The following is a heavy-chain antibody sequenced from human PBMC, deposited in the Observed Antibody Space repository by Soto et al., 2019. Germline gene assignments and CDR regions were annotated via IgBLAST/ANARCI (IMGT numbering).Heavy chain of an antibody. CDR3: ARDKPTSSLEWLSPNYYYYGMDV. J-gene: IGHJ6*02. D-gene: IGHD3-3*01. CDR2: IIPIFGTA. Sequence: ASVKVSCKASGGTFSSYAISWVRQAPGQGLEWMGGIIPIFGTANYAQKFQGRVTITADESTSTAYMELSSLRSEDTAVYYCARDKPTSSLEWLSPNYYYYGMDVWGQGTPVTVSS. V-gene: IGHV1-69*13. CDR1: GGTFSSYA.